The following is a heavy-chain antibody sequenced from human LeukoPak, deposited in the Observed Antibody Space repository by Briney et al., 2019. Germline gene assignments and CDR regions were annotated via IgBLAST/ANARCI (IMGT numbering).Heavy chain of an antibody. CDR2: IYYSGGT. CDR3: ARVTGIAAAGSYAFDI. Sequence: TSQTLSLTCTVSGGSISSGGYYWSWIRQHPGKGLEWIGYIYYSGGTYYNPSLKSRVTISVDTSKNQFSLKLSSVTAADTAVYYCARVTGIAAAGSYAFDIWGQGTMVTVSS. J-gene: IGHJ3*02. V-gene: IGHV4-31*03. D-gene: IGHD6-13*01. CDR1: GGSISSGGYY.